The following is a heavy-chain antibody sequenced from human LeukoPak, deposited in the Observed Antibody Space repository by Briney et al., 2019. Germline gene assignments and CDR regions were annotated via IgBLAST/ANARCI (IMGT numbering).Heavy chain of an antibody. CDR2: INHDGRET. D-gene: IGHD6-13*01. CDR3: AKGYIIAGRQWYLDL. Sequence: GGSLRLSCAASGFTFSSYGMHWVRQAPGKGLEWVANINHDGRETYYADSVKGRFIISRDNAKDLLYLQMNSLRAEDAAVYYCAKGYIIAGRQWYLDLWGRGTLVGVSS. V-gene: IGHV3-7*01. CDR1: GFTFSSYG. J-gene: IGHJ2*01.